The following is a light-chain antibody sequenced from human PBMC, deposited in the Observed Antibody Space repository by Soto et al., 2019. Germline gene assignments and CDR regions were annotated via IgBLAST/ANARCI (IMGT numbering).Light chain of an antibody. CDR2: AAS. CDR1: QGIKNN. J-gene: IGKJ4*01. V-gene: IGKV1-6*01. CDR3: LQDYNYPLT. Sequence: IEMTQSPSSLSASLGERATLTCLASQGIKNNSGWYQQKPEKAPKLLIYAASSLQSGVPSRFSGSGSGTDFTLTISSLQPEDFATYYCLQDYNYPLTFGGGTKVDIK.